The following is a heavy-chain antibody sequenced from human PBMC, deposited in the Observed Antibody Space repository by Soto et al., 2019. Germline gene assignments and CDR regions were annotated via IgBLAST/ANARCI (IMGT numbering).Heavy chain of an antibody. Sequence: QVQMVESGGGVVQAGRSLRLSCAASGFTFSGYGMHWVRQAPGKGLERVAVIWYDGSDKYYADSVKGRFTISRDNSKNTLYLQMNSLRAEDTAVYYCARDVGTFTAMLLWGQGTLVTVSS. CDR2: IWYDGSDK. CDR1: GFTFSGYG. CDR3: ARDVGTFTAMLL. J-gene: IGHJ4*02. D-gene: IGHD5-18*01. V-gene: IGHV3-33*01.